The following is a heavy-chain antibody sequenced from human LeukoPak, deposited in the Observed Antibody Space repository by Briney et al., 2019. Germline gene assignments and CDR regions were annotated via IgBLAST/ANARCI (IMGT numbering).Heavy chain of an antibody. Sequence: PSETLSLTCAVYGGSFSTYYWSWLRQPAGKGLEWIGRIYTSGSTNYNPSLKSRVTMSVDTSKNQFSLKLSSVTAADTAVYYCARVYYYDAFDIWGQGTMVTVSS. V-gene: IGHV4-59*10. J-gene: IGHJ3*02. CDR3: ARVYYYDAFDI. D-gene: IGHD3-22*01. CDR1: GGSFSTYY. CDR2: IYTSGST.